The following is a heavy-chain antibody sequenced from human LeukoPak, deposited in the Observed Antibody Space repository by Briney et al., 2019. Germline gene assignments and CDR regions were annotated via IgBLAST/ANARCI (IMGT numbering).Heavy chain of an antibody. CDR3: ARDGRGDGDNGAYDAFDI. Sequence: GSSVKVSCXASGGTFSSYAISWVRQAPGQGLEWMGGIIPIFGTANYAQKFQGRVTITTDESTSTAYMELSSLRSEDTAVYYCARDGRGDGDNGAYDAFDIWGQGTMVTVSS. J-gene: IGHJ3*02. V-gene: IGHV1-69*05. CDR2: IIPIFGTA. CDR1: GGTFSSYA. D-gene: IGHD4-17*01.